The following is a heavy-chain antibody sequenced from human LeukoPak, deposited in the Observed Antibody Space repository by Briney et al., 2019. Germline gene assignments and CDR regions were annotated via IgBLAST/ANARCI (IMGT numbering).Heavy chain of an antibody. CDR1: GFTFNIYS. D-gene: IGHD3-22*01. J-gene: IGHJ4*02. Sequence: GGSLRLSCAASGFTFNIYSMNWVRQAPGKGLEWVSSIDSSSNYMYYADSVKGRFTISRENAKNSLYLQMNSLRADGTAVYYCARDLAYYYDSSYDWGQGTLVTVSS. CDR2: IDSSSNYM. CDR3: ARDLAYYYDSSYD. V-gene: IGHV3-21*01.